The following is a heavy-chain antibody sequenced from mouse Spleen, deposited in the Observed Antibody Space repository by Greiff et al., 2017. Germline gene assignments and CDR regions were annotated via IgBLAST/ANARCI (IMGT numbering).Heavy chain of an antibody. Sequence: EVQLQQSGPELVKPGASVKMSCKASGYTFTSYVMHWVKQKPGQGLEWIGYINPYNDGTKYNEKFKGKATLTSDKSSSTAYMELSSLTSEDSAVYYCASYYYDYDDALNYWGQGTTLTVSS. CDR2: INPYNDGT. CDR3: ASYYYDYDDALNY. V-gene: IGHV1-14*01. CDR1: GYTFTSYV. D-gene: IGHD2-4*01. J-gene: IGHJ2*01.